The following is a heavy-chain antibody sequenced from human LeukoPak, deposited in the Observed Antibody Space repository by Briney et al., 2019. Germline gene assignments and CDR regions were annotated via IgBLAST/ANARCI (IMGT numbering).Heavy chain of an antibody. J-gene: IGHJ4*02. CDR2: IKREADGGTT. CDR1: GFNFNDVY. D-gene: IGHD3-22*01. Sequence: PGGFLRLSCAASGFNFNDVYTNWVRQVPEKGLEWVGRIKREADGGTTDYAAPVKGRFTVSRDDSKNTVYLQMNSLKGEDTAVYYCTTHPLRGSSSAWDAFFFDNWGQGTLVTVSS. V-gene: IGHV3-15*01. CDR3: TTHPLRGSSSAWDAFFFDN.